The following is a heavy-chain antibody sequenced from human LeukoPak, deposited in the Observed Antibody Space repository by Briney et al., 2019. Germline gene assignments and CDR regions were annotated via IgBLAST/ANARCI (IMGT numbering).Heavy chain of an antibody. CDR2: ISANNGKT. CDR1: GYIFTSYG. CDR3: ARDNFMVTPSDFDY. D-gene: IGHD5-18*01. Sequence: ASVKVPCKASGYIFTSYGIGWVRQAPGQGLEWMGWISANNGKTNYAQNLQGRVTMTIDTSTSTAYMELRSLRSDDTAVYYCARDNFMVTPSDFDYWGQGTLVTVSS. V-gene: IGHV1-18*01. J-gene: IGHJ4*02.